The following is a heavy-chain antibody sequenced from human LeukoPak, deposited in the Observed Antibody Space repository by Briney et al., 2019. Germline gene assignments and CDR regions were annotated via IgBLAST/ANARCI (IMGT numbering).Heavy chain of an antibody. Sequence: GGSLRLSCAASGFTFNIYEFNWVRQAPGKGLEWLSYIDGSGNSIYYADSVKGRFTISRDNAKSSLYLQMSSLRADDTAVYYCARECLTCGGDSYDYWGQGALATVSS. J-gene: IGHJ4*02. CDR1: GFTFNIYE. D-gene: IGHD2-21*01. V-gene: IGHV3-48*03. CDR2: IDGSGNSI. CDR3: ARECLTCGGDSYDY.